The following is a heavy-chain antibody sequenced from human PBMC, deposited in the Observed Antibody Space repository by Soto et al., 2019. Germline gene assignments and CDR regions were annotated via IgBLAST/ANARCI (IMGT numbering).Heavy chain of an antibody. CDR3: ARGREAVAGTGYYYDGMDV. J-gene: IGHJ6*02. V-gene: IGHV4-34*01. D-gene: IGHD6-19*01. Sequence: AALSLTCAVYGGSFSGYSCHCIRQLPGKGMEWLAETTHSGSPKYSPALKSRVNIAEDTSNNQFSLKLSSVTAAVTAVYYCARGREAVAGTGYYYDGMDVWGQGTTVT. CDR2: TTHSGSP. CDR1: GGSFSGYS.